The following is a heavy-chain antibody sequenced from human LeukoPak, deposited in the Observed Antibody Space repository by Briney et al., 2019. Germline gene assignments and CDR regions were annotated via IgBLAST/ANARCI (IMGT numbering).Heavy chain of an antibody. V-gene: IGHV3-30*04. CDR2: ISYDGSNK. D-gene: IGHD1-26*01. J-gene: IGHJ4*02. CDR3: ARDFLGGSYYGEYDY. CDR1: GFTFSSYA. Sequence: PGGSLRLSCAASGFTFSSYAMHWVRQAPGKGLEWVAVISYDGSNKYYADSVKGRFTISRDNSKNTLYLQMNSLRAEDTAVYYCARDFLGGSYYGEYDYWGQGTLVTVSS.